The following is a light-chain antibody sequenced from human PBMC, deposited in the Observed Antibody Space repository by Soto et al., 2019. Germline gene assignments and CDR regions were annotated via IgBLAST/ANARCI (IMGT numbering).Light chain of an antibody. V-gene: IGKV3-11*01. CDR1: QSVSSY. Sequence: EIVLTQSPATLSLSPGEGATLSCRASQSVSSYLAWYQQKPGQAPRLLIYDASNRATGIPARFSGSGSGTDFTLTISSLQSEDFAVYYCQQYYNWPPRITFGQGTRLEIK. J-gene: IGKJ5*01. CDR2: DAS. CDR3: QQYYNWPPRIT.